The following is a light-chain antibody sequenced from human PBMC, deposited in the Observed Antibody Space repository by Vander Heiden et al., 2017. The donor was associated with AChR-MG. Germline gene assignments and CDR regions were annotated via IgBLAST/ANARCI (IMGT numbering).Light chain of an antibody. J-gene: IGKJ1*01. CDR1: QAVNSW. Sequence: DVQMTQSPSTLSASIGDSVTSTCRASQAVNSWLAWYQQKSGQAPKLLIYTASGSQNGVPSRFSGSGSETDFTLTISSLQPDDFATYYCQQYNRYPGTFGQGTRVEI. CDR2: TAS. CDR3: QQYNRYPGT. V-gene: IGKV1-5*03.